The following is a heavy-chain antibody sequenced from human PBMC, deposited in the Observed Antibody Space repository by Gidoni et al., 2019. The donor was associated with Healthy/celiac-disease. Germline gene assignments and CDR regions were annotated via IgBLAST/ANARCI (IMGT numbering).Heavy chain of an antibody. V-gene: IGHV4-59*01. Sequence: HVQLQASGPGPVQPSETLSLTCTASGGSISSYYWSWIRQPPGKGLEWIGYIYYSGSTNYNPSLKSRVTISVDTSKNQFSLKLSSVTAADTAVYYCARDIYGSGSYFDYWGQGTLVTVSS. CDR1: GGSISSYY. CDR3: ARDIYGSGSYFDY. CDR2: IYYSGST. J-gene: IGHJ4*02. D-gene: IGHD3-10*01.